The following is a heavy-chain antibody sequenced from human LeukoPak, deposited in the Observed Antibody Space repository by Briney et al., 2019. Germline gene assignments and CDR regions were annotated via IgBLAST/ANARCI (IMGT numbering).Heavy chain of an antibody. J-gene: IGHJ4*02. CDR1: GYTLTELS. CDR3: ATVYYGSGPGDY. Sequence: ASVKVSCKVSGYTLTELSMHWVRQAPGKGLEWMGGFDPEDGETIYAQKFQGRVTMTGDTSTDTAYMELSSLRSEDTAVYYCATVYYGSGPGDYWGQGTLVTVSS. V-gene: IGHV1-24*01. D-gene: IGHD3-10*01. CDR2: FDPEDGET.